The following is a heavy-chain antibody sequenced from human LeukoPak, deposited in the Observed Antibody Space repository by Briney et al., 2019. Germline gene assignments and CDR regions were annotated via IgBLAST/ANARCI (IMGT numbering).Heavy chain of an antibody. Sequence: SETLSLTCTVSGGSISSYYWSWIRQPPGKGLEWIGYIYYSGSTNYNPSLKSRVTISVDTSKSQFSLKLSSVTAADTAVYYCARSVEGYCRGGSCYYYSYYMDVWGKGTTVTVSS. V-gene: IGHV4-59*01. J-gene: IGHJ6*03. CDR3: ARSVEGYCRGGSCYYYSYYMDV. D-gene: IGHD2-15*01. CDR1: GGSISSYY. CDR2: IYYSGST.